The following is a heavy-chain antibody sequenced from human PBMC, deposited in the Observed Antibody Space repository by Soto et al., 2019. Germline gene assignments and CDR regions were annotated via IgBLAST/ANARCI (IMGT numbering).Heavy chain of an antibody. CDR1: GFTCSTYT. D-gene: IGHD3-3*01. CDR3: AKDRQPDGIWNFDL. Sequence: GGSLRLSCAASGFTCSTYTMNWVRQAPGKGLEWVAGIFPGGSTYYANSVKGRFTISRDHSQSSVFLQMSSLRDEDTAVYYCAKDRQPDGIWNFDLWGQGTLVTVSS. CDR2: IFPGGST. V-gene: IGHV3-23*03. J-gene: IGHJ4*02.